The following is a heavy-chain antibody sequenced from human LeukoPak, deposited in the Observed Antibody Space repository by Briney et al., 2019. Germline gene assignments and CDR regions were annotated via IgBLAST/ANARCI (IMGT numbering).Heavy chain of an antibody. J-gene: IGHJ4*02. CDR3: ARDHLGITGTTVDY. D-gene: IGHD1-7*01. V-gene: IGHV1-24*01. CDR2: FDPEDGET. CDR1: GYTLTELS. Sequence: ASVKVSCKVSGYTLTELSMHWVRQAPGKGLEWTGGFDPEDGETIYAQKFQGRVTMTEDTSTDTAYMELSSLRSEDTAVYYCARDHLGITGTTVDYWGQGTLVTVSS.